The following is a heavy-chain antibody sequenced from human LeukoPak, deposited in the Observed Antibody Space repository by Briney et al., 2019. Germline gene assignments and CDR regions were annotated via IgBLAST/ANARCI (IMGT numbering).Heavy chain of an antibody. D-gene: IGHD6-13*01. CDR3: AKGLGSSSWFSFDY. V-gene: IGHV3-9*03. CDR2: ISWNSGSI. J-gene: IGHJ4*02. CDR1: GFTFDDYA. Sequence: GGSLTLSCAPSGFTFDDYAMHCVRQAPGEGLEWVSGISWNSGSIVYADSVKGRFTISRDNAKNSLYLQMNSLRAEDMALYYCAKGLGSSSWFSFDYWGQGTLVTVSS.